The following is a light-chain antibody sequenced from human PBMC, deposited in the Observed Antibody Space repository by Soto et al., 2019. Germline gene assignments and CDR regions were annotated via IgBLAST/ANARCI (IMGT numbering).Light chain of an antibody. CDR2: DAS. V-gene: IGKV3-11*01. Sequence: EIVLTQSPATLSLSPGDRATLSCRASQSLSSHLAWYQQKPGQAPRLLIYDASNRATGTPARFSGSGSGTDFTLTISSLEPEDFAVYYCQQRTNWPPFTFGPGTKVDIK. CDR1: QSLSSH. J-gene: IGKJ3*01. CDR3: QQRTNWPPFT.